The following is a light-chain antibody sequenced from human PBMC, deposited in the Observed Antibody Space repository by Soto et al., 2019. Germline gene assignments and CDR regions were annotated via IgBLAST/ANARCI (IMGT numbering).Light chain of an antibody. J-gene: IGLJ1*01. Sequence: QSVMTQPPSVSAAPGQKVTISCSGSSSNIGGNSVSWYQQLPGTAPKLLIYDDNKRPSGILDRFSGSKSGTSATLGITGFQTGDEADYYCGSWDSSLSAYVFGTGTKLTVL. CDR2: DDN. CDR3: GSWDSSLSAYV. CDR1: SSNIGGNS. V-gene: IGLV1-51*01.